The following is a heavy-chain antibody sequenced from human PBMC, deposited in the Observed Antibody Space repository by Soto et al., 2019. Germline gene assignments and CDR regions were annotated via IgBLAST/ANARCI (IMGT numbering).Heavy chain of an antibody. Sequence: PSETLSLTCAVYGGSFSGYYWSWIRQPPGKGLEWIGEINHSGSTNYNPSLKSRVTISVDTSKNQFSLKLSSVTAADTAVYYCAGRFFNYFDYWGQGTLVTVSS. V-gene: IGHV4-34*01. CDR3: AGRFFNYFDY. CDR1: GGSFSGYY. CDR2: INHSGST. D-gene: IGHD3-3*01. J-gene: IGHJ4*02.